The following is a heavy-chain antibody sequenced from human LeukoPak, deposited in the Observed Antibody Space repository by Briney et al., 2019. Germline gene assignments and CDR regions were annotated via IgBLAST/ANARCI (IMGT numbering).Heavy chain of an antibody. Sequence: GGSLRLSCAASGFTFSSYAMHWVRQAPGKGLEWAAVISYDGSNKYYADSVKGRFTISRDNSKNTLYLQMNSLRAEDTAVYYCARARLGNYDFDYWGQGTLVTVSS. CDR1: GFTFSSYA. CDR3: ARARLGNYDFDY. D-gene: IGHD4-11*01. J-gene: IGHJ4*02. V-gene: IGHV3-30-3*01. CDR2: ISYDGSNK.